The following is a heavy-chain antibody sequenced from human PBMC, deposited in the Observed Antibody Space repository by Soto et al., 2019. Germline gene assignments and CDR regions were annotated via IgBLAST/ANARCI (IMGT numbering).Heavy chain of an antibody. Sequence: SETLSLTCTVSGGSVSSGSYYWSWIRQPPGKGLEWVGYIYYSGSTNYNPSLKSRVTISVDTSKNQFSLKLSSVTAADTAVYYCARRLIAVADTGYYFDYWGQGTLVTVSP. J-gene: IGHJ4*02. V-gene: IGHV4-61*01. CDR1: GGSVSSGSYY. D-gene: IGHD6-19*01. CDR3: ARRLIAVADTGYYFDY. CDR2: IYYSGST.